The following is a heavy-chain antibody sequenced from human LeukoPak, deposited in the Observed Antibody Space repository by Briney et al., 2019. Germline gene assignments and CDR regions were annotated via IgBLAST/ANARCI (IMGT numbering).Heavy chain of an antibody. J-gene: IGHJ3*02. CDR2: IIHSGST. CDR3: AAAPSIAARPVRAFDI. V-gene: IGHV4-34*12. Sequence: PSETLSLTCGVYGVSFSGYFWSWIRQPPGKGLEWIGEIIHSGSTNYNPSLKSRVTISVDTSKNQFSLRLTSVTAADTAVYYCAAAPSIAARPVRAFDIWGQGTMVTVSS. D-gene: IGHD6-6*01. CDR1: GVSFSGYF.